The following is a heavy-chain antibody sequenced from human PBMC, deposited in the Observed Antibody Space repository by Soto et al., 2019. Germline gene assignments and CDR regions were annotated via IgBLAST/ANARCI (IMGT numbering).Heavy chain of an antibody. V-gene: IGHV1-18*01. J-gene: IGHJ4*02. CDR1: GYTFTSYG. Sequence: QVQLVQSGAEVKKPGASVKVSCKASGYTFTSYGISWVRQAPGQGLEWMGWISANNGNTNYAQKLQGRVTMTTDTTTSTGYMELRSLRSDDTAVDYCARDRGSYAPDYWGQGTLVTVSS. D-gene: IGHD1-26*01. CDR2: ISANNGNT. CDR3: ARDRGSYAPDY.